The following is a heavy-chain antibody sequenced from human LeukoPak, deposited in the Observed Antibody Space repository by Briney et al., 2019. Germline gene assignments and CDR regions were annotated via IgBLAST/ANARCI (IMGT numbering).Heavy chain of an antibody. Sequence: ASVEVSCKASGYTFTAYYIHWVRQAPGQGLEWMAWINPNSGGTTSAQKFQGRVTMTSDTSISTAYMELTRLTSDDTAVYYCARGRVGITPSGYWGQGTLVTVSS. CDR2: INPNSGGT. J-gene: IGHJ4*02. CDR3: ARGRVGITPSGY. D-gene: IGHD1-26*01. CDR1: GYTFTAYY. V-gene: IGHV1-2*02.